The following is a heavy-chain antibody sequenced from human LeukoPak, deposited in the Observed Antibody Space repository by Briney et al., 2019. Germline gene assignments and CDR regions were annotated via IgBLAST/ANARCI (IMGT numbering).Heavy chain of an antibody. V-gene: IGHV4-59*08. J-gene: IGHJ4*02. Sequence: PSETLSLTCTVSGGSISRYYWSWIRQPPGKGLEWIGYISYTGSTTYNSSLKSRVTISLDTSQNQFSLKLSPVTAADTAVYYCARGVLNWGEHDYWGQGTLVTVSS. CDR2: ISYTGST. CDR1: GGSISRYY. D-gene: IGHD7-27*01. CDR3: ARGVLNWGEHDY.